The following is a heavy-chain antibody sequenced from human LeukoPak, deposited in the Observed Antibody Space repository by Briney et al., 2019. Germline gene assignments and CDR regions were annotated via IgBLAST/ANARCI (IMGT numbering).Heavy chain of an antibody. Sequence: PSETLSLTCTVSGGSIGSSTYYWVWIRQPPGKGLEWIGSIYYNGDTYYSPSLQSRVGISVATSKNQFSLKLSSVTAADTAVYYCARERLSYYYMDAWGKGTTVTVSS. CDR2: IYYNGDT. CDR3: ARERLSYYYMDA. CDR1: GGSIGSSTYY. D-gene: IGHD1-1*01. V-gene: IGHV4-39*07. J-gene: IGHJ6*03.